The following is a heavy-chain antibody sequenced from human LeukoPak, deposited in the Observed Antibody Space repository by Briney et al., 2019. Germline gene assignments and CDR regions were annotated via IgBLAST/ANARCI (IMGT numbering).Heavy chain of an antibody. J-gene: IGHJ5*02. V-gene: IGHV3-21*01. CDR3: ARGLTTTPNHFDP. D-gene: IGHD4-17*01. CDR2: ISSSSSYI. Sequence: GGSLRLSCAASGFTFSSYSMNWVRQAPGKGLEWVSSISSSSSYIYYADSVKGRFTTSRDNAKNSLYLQMNSLRAGETAIYYCARGLTTTPNHFDPWGQGTLVTVSS. CDR1: GFTFSSYS.